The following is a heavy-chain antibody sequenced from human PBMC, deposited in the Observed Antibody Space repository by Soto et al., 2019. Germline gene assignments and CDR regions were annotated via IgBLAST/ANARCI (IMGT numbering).Heavy chain of an antibody. CDR3: NRHDSNYDAWSGYTPRYGMDV. Sequence: PGGSLRLSCAASGFAFSGSAMHWVRQASGKGLEWVGRIRSKANSYATAYAASVKGRFTISRDDSKNTAYLQMNSLKTDDTAVYYCNRHDSNYDAWSGYTPRYGMDVWGQGYTVTVS. CDR2: IRSKANSYAT. CDR1: GFAFSGSA. V-gene: IGHV3-73*01. D-gene: IGHD3-3*01. J-gene: IGHJ6*02.